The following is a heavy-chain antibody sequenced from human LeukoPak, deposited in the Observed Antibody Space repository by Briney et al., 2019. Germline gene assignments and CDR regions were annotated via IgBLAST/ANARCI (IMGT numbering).Heavy chain of an antibody. CDR1: GFTFDDYA. V-gene: IGHV3-9*01. D-gene: IGHD3-9*01. Sequence: GRSLRLSCAASGFTFDDYAMHRVRQAPGKGLEWVSGISWNSGSIAYADSVKGRFTISRDNAKNSLYLQMNSLRGEDTALYYCAKDMDDILTGHFDDWGQGTLVTVTS. CDR2: ISWNSGSI. CDR3: AKDMDDILTGHFDD. J-gene: IGHJ4*02.